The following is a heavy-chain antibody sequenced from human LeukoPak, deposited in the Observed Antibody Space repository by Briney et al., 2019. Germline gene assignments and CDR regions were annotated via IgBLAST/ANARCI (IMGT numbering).Heavy chain of an antibody. Sequence: GGSLRLSCAASGFTFSSYAMHWVRQAPGKGLEWVAVISYDGSNKYYADSVKGRFTISRDNSKNTLYLQTNSLRAEDTAVYYCARDGLFDPYYDFWSGYYFDYWGQGTLVTVSS. J-gene: IGHJ4*02. CDR1: GFTFSSYA. CDR3: ARDGLFDPYYDFWSGYYFDY. V-gene: IGHV3-30*01. D-gene: IGHD3-3*01. CDR2: ISYDGSNK.